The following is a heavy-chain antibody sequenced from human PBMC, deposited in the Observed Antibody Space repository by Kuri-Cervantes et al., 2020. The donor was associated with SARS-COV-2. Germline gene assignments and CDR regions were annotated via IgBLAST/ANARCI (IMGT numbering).Heavy chain of an antibody. CDR2: ISYDGSNK. Sequence: GGSLRLSCAASGFTFSSYGMHWVRQAPGKGLEWVAVISYDGSNKYYADSVKGRFTISRDNSKNTLYLQMRSLRTEDTAFYYCAKDCVGVLDFWGQGTLVTVSS. D-gene: IGHD2-8*01. CDR1: GFTFSSYG. V-gene: IGHV3-30*18. CDR3: AKDCVGVLDF. J-gene: IGHJ4*02.